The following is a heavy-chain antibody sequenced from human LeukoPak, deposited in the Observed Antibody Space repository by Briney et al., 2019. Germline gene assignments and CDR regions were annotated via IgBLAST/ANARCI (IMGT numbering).Heavy chain of an antibody. D-gene: IGHD3/OR15-3a*01. Sequence: GGSLRLSCAASGFTVSSSYMSWVRQAPGKGLEWVSIIYSGGGTYYADPVKGRFTISRDNSKNTLYLQMNSLRAEDTAVYYCARLLDWGVYYWGQGTLVTVSS. CDR2: IYSGGGT. J-gene: IGHJ4*02. V-gene: IGHV3-66*04. CDR3: ARLLDWGVYY. CDR1: GFTVSSSY.